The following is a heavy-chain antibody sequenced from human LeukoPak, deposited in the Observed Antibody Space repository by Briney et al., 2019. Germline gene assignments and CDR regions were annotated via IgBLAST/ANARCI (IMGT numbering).Heavy chain of an antibody. V-gene: IGHV4-39*07. D-gene: IGHD3-22*01. CDR1: GGSISSSSYY. CDR3: ARVYYYDSSGYYYAYMDV. CDR2: IYYSGST. J-gene: IGHJ6*03. Sequence: SETLSLTCTVSGGSISSSSYYWGWIRQPPGKGLEWIGSIYYSGSTYYNPSLKSRVTISVDTSKNRFSLKLSSVTAADTAVYYCARVYYYDSSGYYYAYMDVWGKGTTVTVSS.